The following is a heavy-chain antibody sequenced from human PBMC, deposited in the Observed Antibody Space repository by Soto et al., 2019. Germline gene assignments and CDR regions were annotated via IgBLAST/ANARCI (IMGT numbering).Heavy chain of an antibody. V-gene: IGHV1-8*01. CDR3: ARAYGAGSFDF. D-gene: IGHD3-10*01. CDR1: GYTFRSYD. CDR2: VNPNTGNT. J-gene: IGHJ5*01. Sequence: QVQLVQSGAEVKKPGASVKVSCTGSGYTFRSYDIHWVRQATGQGLEWMGWVNPNTGNTGYAQKFQGRVTMTTDMSKSSAYMEVNSLTFDDTAIYYCARAYGAGSFDFWGQGTLVPVSS.